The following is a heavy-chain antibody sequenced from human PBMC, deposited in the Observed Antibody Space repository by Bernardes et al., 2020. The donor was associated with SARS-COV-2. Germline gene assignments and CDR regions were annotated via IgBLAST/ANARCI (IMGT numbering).Heavy chain of an antibody. CDR1: GFDFENYV. CDR3: AKNRASPHDY. J-gene: IGHJ4*02. CDR2: VGNSDAAK. V-gene: IGHV3-23*01. Sequence: GGSLRLSCSASGFDFENYVMSWVRQAPGKVLEWVAGVGNSDAAKYYADSVKGRFTISRDNSKNTFYLQMNSLRAEDTAVYYCAKNRASPHDYWGQGTVVTVSS.